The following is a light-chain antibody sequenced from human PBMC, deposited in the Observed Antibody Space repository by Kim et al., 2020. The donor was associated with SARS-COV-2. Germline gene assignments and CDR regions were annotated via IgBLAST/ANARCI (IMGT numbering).Light chain of an antibody. J-gene: IGKJ1*01. CDR3: QHAGT. V-gene: IGKV1-5*03. CDR1: QTISSW. CDR2: KAS. Sequence: SPLSASVGDRVTITCRARQTISSWLAWYQQRPGKAPKLLIYKASSLESGVPSRFSGSGSGTEFTLTINSLQPDDSATYYCQHAGTFGQGTKVDIK.